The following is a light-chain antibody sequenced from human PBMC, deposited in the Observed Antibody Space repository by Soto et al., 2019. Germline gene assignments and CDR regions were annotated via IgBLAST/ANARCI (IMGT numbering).Light chain of an antibody. Sequence: QSALSQPASVCGSPGHSITISCTGTSGDIGSYNRVSWYQQHPGKAPKLIIYEVTDRPSGVSNRFSGSKSGNAASLTISGLQAQDEAENYCSSYTNINTRACVFGTGTKV. CDR1: SGDIGSYNR. V-gene: IGLV2-14*01. CDR2: EVT. CDR3: SSYTNINTRACV. J-gene: IGLJ1*01.